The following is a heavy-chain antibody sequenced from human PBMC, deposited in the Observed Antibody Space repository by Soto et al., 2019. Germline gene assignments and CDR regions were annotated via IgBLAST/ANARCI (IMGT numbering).Heavy chain of an antibody. CDR3: ARERSSGWTFDY. Sequence: GGSLRLSCAASGFTFSTYSMNWVRQAPGKGLEWVSSISSSSTIYYADSVKGRFTISRDNVQNSLYLQMHSLRAEDTAVYYCARERSSGWTFDYWVQGTLVTVSS. CDR2: ISSSSTI. J-gene: IGHJ4*02. V-gene: IGHV3-48*01. CDR1: GFTFSTYS. D-gene: IGHD6-19*01.